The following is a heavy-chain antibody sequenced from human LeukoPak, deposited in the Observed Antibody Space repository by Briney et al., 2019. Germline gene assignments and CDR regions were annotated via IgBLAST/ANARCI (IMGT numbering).Heavy chain of an antibody. D-gene: IGHD5-12*01. V-gene: IGHV4-39*01. CDR1: GGSISRINSY. J-gene: IGHJ4*02. CDR2: IYYSGST. Sequence: SETLSLTCTVSGGSISRINSYWGWIRQPPGKGLEWIGTIYYSGSTFYNPSLKSRVTISVDTSKNQFSLKLSSVTAADTAVYYCARHAPSIVATIAVSWDYWGQGTLVTVSS. CDR3: ARHAPSIVATIAVSWDY.